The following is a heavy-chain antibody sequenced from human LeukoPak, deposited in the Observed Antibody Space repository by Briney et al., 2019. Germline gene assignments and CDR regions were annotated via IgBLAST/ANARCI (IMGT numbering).Heavy chain of an antibody. V-gene: IGHV3-9*01. CDR2: ISWNSGSI. D-gene: IGHD3-3*01. J-gene: IGHJ4*02. CDR3: AKGLYDFWSGYHTYPLDY. Sequence: GGSLRLSCAASGFTFSSYWMHWVRQAPGKGLEWVSGISWNSGSIGYADSVKGRFTISGDNAKNSLYLQMNSLRAEDTALYYCAKGLYDFWSGYHTYPLDYWGQGTLVTVSS. CDR1: GFTFSSYW.